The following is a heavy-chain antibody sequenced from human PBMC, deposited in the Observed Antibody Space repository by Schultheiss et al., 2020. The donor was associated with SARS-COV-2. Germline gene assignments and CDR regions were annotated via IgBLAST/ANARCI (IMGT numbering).Heavy chain of an antibody. V-gene: IGHV3-23*01. CDR2: ISGSGGST. CDR1: GFTFSSYS. J-gene: IGHJ4*02. Sequence: GGSLRLSCAASGFTFSSYSMNWVRQAPGKGLEWVSGISGSGGSTYYADSVKGRFTISRDNSKNTLYLQMNSLRAEDTAVYYCARDLGYYDSSGWVYWGQGTLVTVSS. D-gene: IGHD3-22*01. CDR3: ARDLGYYDSSGWVY.